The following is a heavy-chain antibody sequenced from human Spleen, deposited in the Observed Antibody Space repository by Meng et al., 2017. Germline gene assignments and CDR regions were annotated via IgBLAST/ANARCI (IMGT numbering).Heavy chain of an antibody. CDR3: GDAFWW. Sequence: EGQVVESGGGLVKPGGSLRLSCAASGFTFSNAWMSWVRQAPGKGLEWVGRIKSETDGGTTDYAAPVEGRFTISRDDSKNTVYLQMNSLKMEDTAVYFCGDAFWWWGQGTLVTVSS. CDR2: IKSETDGGTT. CDR1: GFTFSNAW. D-gene: IGHD2-15*01. J-gene: IGHJ4*02. V-gene: IGHV3-15*01.